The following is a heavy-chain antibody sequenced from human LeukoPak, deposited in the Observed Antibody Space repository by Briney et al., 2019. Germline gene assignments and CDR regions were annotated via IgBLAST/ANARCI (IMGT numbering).Heavy chain of an antibody. Sequence: PGGSLRLSCAAPGVTFSTYGTHCGRQAPGRRLEWVAVISYDGSSRYYAYSVKGRFTISRDNSTNTMYLQMNSLGAEGTAVYYCAKVFFSGSYYAASDYWGQGTLVTVSS. J-gene: IGHJ4*02. CDR1: GVTFSTYG. CDR2: ISYDGSSR. D-gene: IGHD1-26*01. V-gene: IGHV3-30*18. CDR3: AKVFFSGSYYAASDY.